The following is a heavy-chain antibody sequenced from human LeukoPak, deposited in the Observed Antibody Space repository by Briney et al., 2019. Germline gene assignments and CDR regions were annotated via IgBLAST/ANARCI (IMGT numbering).Heavy chain of an antibody. J-gene: IGHJ4*02. D-gene: IGHD6-13*01. CDR2: IIPIFGTA. V-gene: IGHV1-69*05. CDR1: GYTFTSYG. CDR3: ARGSSSWYGESDY. Sequence: GASVKVSCKASGYTFTSYGISWVRQAPGQGLEWMGGIIPIFGTANYAQRFQGRVTITTDESTRTAYMELSSLRSEDTAVYYCARGSSSWYGESDYWGQGTLVTVSS.